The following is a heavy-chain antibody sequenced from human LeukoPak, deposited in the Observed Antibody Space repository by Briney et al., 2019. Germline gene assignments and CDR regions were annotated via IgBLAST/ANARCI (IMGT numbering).Heavy chain of an antibody. J-gene: IGHJ4*02. CDR2: ISSSSSYI. CDR1: GFTFSSYS. V-gene: IGHV3-21*01. Sequence: GGSLRLSYAASGFTFSSYSMNWVRQAPGKGPEWVSSISSSSSYIYYADSVKGRFTISRDNAKNSLYLQMNSLRAEDTAVYYCARAYSSGWFKEPDYWGQGTLVTVSS. D-gene: IGHD6-19*01. CDR3: ARAYSSGWFKEPDY.